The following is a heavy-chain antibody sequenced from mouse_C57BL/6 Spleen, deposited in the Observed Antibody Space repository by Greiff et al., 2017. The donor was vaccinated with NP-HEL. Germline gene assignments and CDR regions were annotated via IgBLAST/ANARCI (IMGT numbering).Heavy chain of an antibody. CDR2: IDPSDSYT. V-gene: IGHV1-50*01. CDR1: GYTFTSYW. CDR3: ARGGYYGRGMDY. Sequence: QVHVKQPGAELVKPGASVKLSCKASGYTFTSYWMQWVKQRPGQGLEWIGEIDPSDSYTNYNQKFKGKATLTVDTSSSTAYMQLSSLTSEDSAVYYCARGGYYGRGMDYWGQGTSVTVSS. J-gene: IGHJ4*01. D-gene: IGHD1-1*01.